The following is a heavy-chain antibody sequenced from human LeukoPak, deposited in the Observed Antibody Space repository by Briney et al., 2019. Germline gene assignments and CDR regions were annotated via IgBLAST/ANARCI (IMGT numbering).Heavy chain of an antibody. CDR2: IYYSGST. J-gene: IGHJ2*01. V-gene: IGHV4-59*01. D-gene: IGHD1-14*01. CDR1: GGSISSYY. CDR3: ATRTLTYWYFDL. Sequence: PSGTLSLTCTVSGGSISSYYWSWIRQPPGKGLEWIGYIYYSGSTNYNPSLKSRVTISVDTSKNQFSLKLSSVTAADTAVYYCATRTLTYWYFDLWGRGTLVTVSS.